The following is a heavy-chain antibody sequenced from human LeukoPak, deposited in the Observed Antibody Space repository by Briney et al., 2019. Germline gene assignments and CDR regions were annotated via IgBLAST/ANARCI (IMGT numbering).Heavy chain of an antibody. D-gene: IGHD3-10*01. CDR3: AGSWITMLYFDY. CDR2: IYTSGST. Sequence: SQTLSLTCTVSGGSISSGSYYWSWIRQPAGKGLEWIGRIYTSGSTNYNPSLKSRVTISVDTSKNQFSLKLSSVTAADTAVYYCAGSWITMLYFDYWGQGTLVTISS. V-gene: IGHV4-61*02. J-gene: IGHJ4*02. CDR1: GGSISSGSYY.